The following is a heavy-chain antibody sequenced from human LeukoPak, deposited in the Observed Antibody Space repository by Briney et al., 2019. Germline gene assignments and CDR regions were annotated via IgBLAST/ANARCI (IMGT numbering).Heavy chain of an antibody. CDR2: ISSSGSNI. CDR3: ARFVVGAIDY. J-gene: IGHJ4*02. V-gene: IGHV3-11*01. CDR1: GVTFSDYY. D-gene: IGHD1-26*01. Sequence: PGGSLRLSCSASGVTFSDYYMSWIRQAPGKGLEGFSYISSSGSNIYYADSVKGRFAISRDNAKNSLYLQVNSLRAEDTAVYYCARFVVGAIDYWGQGTLVTVSS.